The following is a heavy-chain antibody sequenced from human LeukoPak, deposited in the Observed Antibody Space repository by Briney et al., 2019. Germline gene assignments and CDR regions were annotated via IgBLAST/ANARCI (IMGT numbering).Heavy chain of an antibody. Sequence: GGSLRLSCAASGSTFSRHSMNWVRQAPGKGLEWVSYISSGSSYMYYADSVKGRFTISRDNAENSLYLQMNSLRGEDTAVYYCARGGLNYADASDIWGQGTMVTVSS. CDR2: ISSGSSYM. CDR3: ARGGLNYADASDI. CDR1: GSTFSRHS. D-gene: IGHD4-11*01. V-gene: IGHV3-21*01. J-gene: IGHJ3*02.